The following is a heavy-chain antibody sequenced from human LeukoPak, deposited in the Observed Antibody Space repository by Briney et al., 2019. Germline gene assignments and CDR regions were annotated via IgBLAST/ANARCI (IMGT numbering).Heavy chain of an antibody. Sequence: PGGSLRLSCAASGFTFSTYSMNWVRQAPGKGLEWVSYISSSSSTIYYADSVKGRFTISRDNSKNTLYLQMNSLRAEDTAVYYCAKDFGYRFGELLYGESYYYYYLDVWGKGTTVTISS. D-gene: IGHD3-10*01. CDR1: GFTFSTYS. CDR3: AKDFGYRFGELLYGESYYYYYLDV. J-gene: IGHJ6*03. CDR2: ISSSSSTI. V-gene: IGHV3-48*01.